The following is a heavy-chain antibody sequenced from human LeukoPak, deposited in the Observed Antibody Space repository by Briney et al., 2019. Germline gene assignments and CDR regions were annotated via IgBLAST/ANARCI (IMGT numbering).Heavy chain of an antibody. CDR1: GFTFTTYG. CDR3: ARGHTAVTRHFDF. V-gene: IGHV3-21*01. Sequence: GGSLRLSCAASGFTFTTYGMTWVRQAPGKGLEWVSIISSGSSAIFSADALKGRFTISRDNAKNLLYLDMNSLRAEDTAVYYCARGHTAVTRHFDFWGQGTLVTVSS. CDR2: ISSGSSAI. D-gene: IGHD4-17*01. J-gene: IGHJ4*02.